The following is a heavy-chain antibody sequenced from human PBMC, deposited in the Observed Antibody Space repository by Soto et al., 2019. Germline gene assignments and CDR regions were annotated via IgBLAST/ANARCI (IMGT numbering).Heavy chain of an antibody. Sequence: EVQLVESGGGLVQPGGSLRLSCAASGFTFYTDWMSWVRQAPGKWLEWVATITSDGSAKYYVDSVKGRFTITRDNAKNTLYLQMNSLRVEDAAVYYCAAGGSGYYANWGQGTLVTVSS. CDR1: GFTFYTDW. CDR3: AAGGSGYYAN. CDR2: ITSDGSAK. D-gene: IGHD3-22*01. V-gene: IGHV3-7*01. J-gene: IGHJ4*02.